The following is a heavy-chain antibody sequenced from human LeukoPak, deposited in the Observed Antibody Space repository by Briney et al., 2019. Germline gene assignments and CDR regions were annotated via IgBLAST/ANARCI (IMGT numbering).Heavy chain of an antibody. CDR3: ATGGGLRFLEWSAADY. D-gene: IGHD3-3*01. J-gene: IGHJ4*02. CDR1: GGTFSSYA. Sequence: ASVTVSCKASGGTFSSYAISWVRQAPGQGLEWMGRIIPILGIANYAQKFQGRVTITADKSTSTAYMELSRLRSEDTAVYYSATGGGLRFLEWSAADYWGQGTLVTVS. CDR2: IIPILGIA. V-gene: IGHV1-69*04.